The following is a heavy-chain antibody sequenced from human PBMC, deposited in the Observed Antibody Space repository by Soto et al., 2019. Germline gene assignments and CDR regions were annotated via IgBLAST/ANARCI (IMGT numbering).Heavy chain of an antibody. D-gene: IGHD7-27*01. Sequence: QVQLQESGPGLVKPSETLSLTCSVSGGSISNHYWSWIRRPPGKGLEWIGYTYYNGNTNYNPSLKSRVTMSVDTSRNQISLKLTTVTAADTAVYYCTRANWYSEYWGQGTLVTVSS. CDR1: GGSISNHY. CDR3: TRANWYSEY. V-gene: IGHV4-59*11. J-gene: IGHJ4*02. CDR2: TYYNGNT.